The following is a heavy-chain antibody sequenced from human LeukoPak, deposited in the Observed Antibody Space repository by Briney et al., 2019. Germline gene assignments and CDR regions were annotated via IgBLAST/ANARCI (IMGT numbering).Heavy chain of an antibody. CDR1: GFTFSAYY. CDR2: ISSSGSSI. V-gene: IGHV3-11*01. CDR3: ARDLGYYDSSGYYRGAEYFQH. J-gene: IGHJ1*01. D-gene: IGHD3-22*01. Sequence: GGSLRLSWAAAGFTFSAYYMTWIRQAQGKGLEWVSYISSSGSSIYYADSVKGRFTISRDNAKNSLYLQMNSLRAEDTAVYYCARDLGYYDSSGYYRGAEYFQHWGQGTLVTVSS.